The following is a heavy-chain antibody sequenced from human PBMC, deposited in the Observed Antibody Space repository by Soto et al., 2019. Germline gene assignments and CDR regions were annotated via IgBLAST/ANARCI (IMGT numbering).Heavy chain of an antibody. CDR1: GFTFSNAW. V-gene: IGHV3-15*07. D-gene: IGHD3-22*01. CDR2: IKSKTDGGTT. CDR3: TCYDSSGYFPPI. J-gene: IGHJ4*02. Sequence: GGSLRLCCAASGFTFSNAWMNWVRQAPGKGLEWVGRIKSKTDGGTTDYAAPVKGRFTISRDDSKNTLYLQMNSLKTEDTAVYDCTCYDSSGYFPPIWGQGTLVTFSS.